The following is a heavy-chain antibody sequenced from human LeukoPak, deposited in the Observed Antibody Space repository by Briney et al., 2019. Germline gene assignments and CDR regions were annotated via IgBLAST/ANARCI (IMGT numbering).Heavy chain of an antibody. Sequence: GGSLRLSCAASGFTFSSYSMNWVRQAPGKGLEWVSAISGSGGSTYYADSVKGRFTISRDNSKNTLYLQMNSLRAEDTAVYYCAKVSGLVAGNFDYWGQGTLVTVSS. CDR3: AKVSGLVAGNFDY. CDR1: GFTFSSYS. CDR2: ISGSGGST. J-gene: IGHJ4*02. V-gene: IGHV3-23*01. D-gene: IGHD6-19*01.